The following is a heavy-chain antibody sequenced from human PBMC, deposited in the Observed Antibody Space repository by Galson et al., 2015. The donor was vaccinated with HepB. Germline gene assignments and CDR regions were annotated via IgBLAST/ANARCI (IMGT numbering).Heavy chain of an antibody. J-gene: IGHJ4*02. V-gene: IGHV4-30-4*08. Sequence: TLSLTCIVSGDSISTSKYYWNWIHQSPGTGLEWIGFISYRGTTSYKPSLKSRIRMSMDSSKNQFSLTLTSVTAADTALYFCARSPGYSSAWEFDFWGQGTLVTVSS. CDR3: ARSPGYSSAWEFDF. CDR2: ISYRGTT. CDR1: GDSISTSKYY. D-gene: IGHD6-19*01.